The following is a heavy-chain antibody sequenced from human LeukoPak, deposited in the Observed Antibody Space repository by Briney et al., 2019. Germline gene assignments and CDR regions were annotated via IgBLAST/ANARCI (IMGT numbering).Heavy chain of an antibody. D-gene: IGHD3-10*01. CDR3: ARWDYYGSGSFDY. J-gene: IGHJ4*02. V-gene: IGHV1-8*03. Sequence: ASVRVSCKASGYTFTSYDINWVRQATGQGLEWMGWMNPNSGNTGYAQKFQGRVTITRNTSISAAYMELSSLRSEDTAVYYCARWDYYGSGSFDYWGQGTLVTVSS. CDR1: GYTFTSYD. CDR2: MNPNSGNT.